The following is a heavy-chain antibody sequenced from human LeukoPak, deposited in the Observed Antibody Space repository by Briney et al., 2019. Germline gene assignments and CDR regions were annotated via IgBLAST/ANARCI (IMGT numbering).Heavy chain of an antibody. CDR1: GYTFTGYY. J-gene: IGHJ4*02. CDR2: INPNSGGT. CDR3: ARGSSGSYPPN. D-gene: IGHD1-26*01. Sequence: ASVKVSCKASGYTFTGYYMHWVRQAPGQGLEWMGWINPNSGGTNYAQKLQGRVSMTRNTSISTAYMELNRLRSDDTAVYYCARGSSGSYPPNWGQGTLVTVSS. V-gene: IGHV1-2*02.